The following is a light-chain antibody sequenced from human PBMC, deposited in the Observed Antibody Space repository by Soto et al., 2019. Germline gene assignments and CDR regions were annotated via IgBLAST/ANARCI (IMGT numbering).Light chain of an antibody. V-gene: IGLV2-8*01. CDR3: TSYVGSNIWV. CDR2: EVS. Sequence: QSALTQPPSASGSPGQSVTISCTGTSSDVGAYKYVSWYQQYPGKAPKLMIYEVSKRPSGVPDRFSGSKSGNTASLTVSGLQVEDEANYYCTSYVGSNIWVFGGGTKLTVL. CDR1: SSDVGAYKY. J-gene: IGLJ3*02.